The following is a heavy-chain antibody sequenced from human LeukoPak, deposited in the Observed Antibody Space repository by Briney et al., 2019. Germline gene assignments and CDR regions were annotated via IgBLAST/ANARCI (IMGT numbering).Heavy chain of an antibody. CDR2: IKQDGSEK. V-gene: IGHV3-7*01. D-gene: IGHD2-8*02. Sequence: GGSLRLSCAASGFTFSSYWMSWVRQAPGKGLEWVANIKQDGSEKYYVDSVKGRFTISRDNAKNSLYLQMNSLRAEDTAIYYCARWDAYYTGGIGYSGDFAFDFWGQGTLVTVSS. J-gene: IGHJ3*01. CDR1: GFTFSSYW. CDR3: ARWDAYYTGGIGYSGDFAFDF.